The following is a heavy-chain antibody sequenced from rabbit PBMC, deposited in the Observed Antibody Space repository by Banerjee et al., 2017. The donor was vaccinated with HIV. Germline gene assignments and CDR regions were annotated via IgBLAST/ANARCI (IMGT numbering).Heavy chain of an antibody. CDR3: ARHTAYVVDGWALNL. J-gene: IGHJ4*01. D-gene: IGHD6-1*01. V-gene: IGHV1S45*01. CDR1: GFSFSSGYW. CDR2: IYGGGDDRI. Sequence: QEQLEESGGDLVKPGASLTLTCTASGFSFSSGYWICWVRQAPGKGLEWIACIYGGGDDRIYHASWVNGRFTISKTSSTTVTLQMTSLTAADTATYFCARHTAYVVDGWALNLWGPGTLVTVS.